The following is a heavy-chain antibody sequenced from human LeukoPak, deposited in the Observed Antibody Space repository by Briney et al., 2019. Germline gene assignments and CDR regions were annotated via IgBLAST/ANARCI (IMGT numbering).Heavy chain of an antibody. D-gene: IGHD3-10*01. CDR2: ISTYNAKT. CDR3: ARDLVSLLYGSGIDY. V-gene: IGHV1-18*01. CDR1: GYTFTNYG. J-gene: IGHJ4*02. Sequence: AAVKVSCKASGYTFTNYGISWVRQAPGQGLEWMGWISTYNAKTNSAQRFQGRFTMTADTSTDTAYMELRSLTSDGTAVFYCARDLVSLLYGSGIDYWGQGTQVTVSA.